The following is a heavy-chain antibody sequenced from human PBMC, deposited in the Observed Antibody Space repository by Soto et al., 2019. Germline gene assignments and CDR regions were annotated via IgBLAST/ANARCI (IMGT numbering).Heavy chain of an antibody. Sequence: GGSLRLSCAASVFPFSSYVVSWVRQAPGKGLEWVSGISGGGSNTFYADSVKGRFTISRDNSKNTLLLQMNSLGAEDTAVYYCAKDSNKYSSSLRGRYFDYWGQGIGVTVSS. CDR2: ISGGGSNT. D-gene: IGHD4-4*01. CDR3: AKDSNKYSSSLRGRYFDY. V-gene: IGHV3-23*01. J-gene: IGHJ4*02. CDR1: VFPFSSYV.